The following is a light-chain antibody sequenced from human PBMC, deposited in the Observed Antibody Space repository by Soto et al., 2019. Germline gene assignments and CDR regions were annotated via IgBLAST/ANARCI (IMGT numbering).Light chain of an antibody. CDR2: DVS. CDR1: SSDVGCYNY. CDR3: SSYTSSSTLV. Sequence: QSALTQPASGSGSPGQSITISCTGTSSDVGCYNYVSWYQQHPGKAPKLMIYDVSNRPSGVSNRFSGSKSGNTASLTISGLQAEDEADYYCSSYTSSSTLVFGGGTKLTVL. J-gene: IGLJ2*01. V-gene: IGLV2-14*01.